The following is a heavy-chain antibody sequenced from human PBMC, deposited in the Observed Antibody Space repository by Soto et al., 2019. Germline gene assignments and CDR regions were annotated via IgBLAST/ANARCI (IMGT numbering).Heavy chain of an antibody. V-gene: IGHV3-73*01. D-gene: IGHD4-17*01. CDR2: IRSKANSYAT. CDR1: GFTFSNAW. Sequence: PGGSLRLSCAASGFTFSNAWMNWVRQAPGKGLEWVGRIRSKANSYATAYAASVKGRFTISRDDSKNTAYLQMNSLKTEDTAVYYCTRPSGDYETGSWGQGTMVTVSS. J-gene: IGHJ3*01. CDR3: TRPSGDYETGS.